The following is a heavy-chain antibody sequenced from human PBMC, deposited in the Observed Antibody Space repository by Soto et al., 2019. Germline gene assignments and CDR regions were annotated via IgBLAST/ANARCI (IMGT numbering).Heavy chain of an antibody. CDR1: GYTFTNYD. V-gene: IGHV1-8*01. CDR3: ARTAGDLDY. Sequence: QVQLVQSGAEVKKPGASVKVSCKTSGYTFTNYDINWVRQATGQGLEWMGWTNPKSGYTGSAQKFQGRVTMTRDPSIRPGYIELHSLTSEDTAVYYCARTAGDLDYWGQGTLSTVSS. D-gene: IGHD4-17*01. J-gene: IGHJ4*02. CDR2: TNPKSGYT.